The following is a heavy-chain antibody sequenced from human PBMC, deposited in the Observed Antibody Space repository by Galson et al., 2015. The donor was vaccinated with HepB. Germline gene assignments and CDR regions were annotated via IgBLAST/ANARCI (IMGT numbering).Heavy chain of an antibody. D-gene: IGHD3-16*01. CDR2: ISAYNGNT. CDR1: GYTFTSYG. Sequence: SVKVSCKASGYTFTSYGISWVRQAPGQGLEWMGWISAYNGNTNYAQKLQGRVTMTTDTSTSTAYMELRSLRSDDTAVYYCARDSHRFAAGGGGWYFDLWGRGTLVTVSS. CDR3: ARDSHRFAAGGGGWYFDL. V-gene: IGHV1-18*01. J-gene: IGHJ2*01.